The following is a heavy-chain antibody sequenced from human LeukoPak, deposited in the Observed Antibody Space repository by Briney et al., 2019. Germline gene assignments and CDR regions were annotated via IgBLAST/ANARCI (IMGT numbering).Heavy chain of an antibody. Sequence: PSETLSLTCTVSGGSISSYYWSWIRQPPGKGLEWIGYIYYSGSTNYNPSLKSRVTISVDTSKNQFSLKLSSVTAADTAVYYCARSVVVPAAILGWYFDLWGRGTLVTVSS. D-gene: IGHD2-2*02. CDR1: GGSISSYY. CDR3: ARSVVVPAAILGWYFDL. J-gene: IGHJ2*01. V-gene: IGHV4-59*01. CDR2: IYYSGST.